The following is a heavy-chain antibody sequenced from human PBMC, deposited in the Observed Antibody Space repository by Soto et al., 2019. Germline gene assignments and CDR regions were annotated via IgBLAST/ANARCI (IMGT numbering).Heavy chain of an antibody. V-gene: IGHV4-39*01. J-gene: IGHJ3*02. D-gene: IGHD4-17*01. Sequence: SETLSLTCTVSGGSISSSSYYWGWIRQPPGKGLEWIGSIYYSGSTYYNPSLKSRVTISVDTSKNQFSLKLSSVTAADTAVYYCARLISTVANRGAFDIWGQGTMVTVSS. CDR2: IYYSGST. CDR3: ARLISTVANRGAFDI. CDR1: GGSISSSSYY.